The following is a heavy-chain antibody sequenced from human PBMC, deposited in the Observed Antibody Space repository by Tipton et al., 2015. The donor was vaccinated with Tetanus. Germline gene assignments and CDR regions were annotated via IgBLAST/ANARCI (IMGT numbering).Heavy chain of an antibody. Sequence: QLVQSGAEVKKPGASVKVSCKASGYTFNDYDINWVRQATGQGLEWMGWTKPNRGDTGYSQKFQGRVTMTRDTSISTAYLELSSLSTEGTAVYYGAIMGRDNWNDGNGFDLWGQGTTVSVSS. D-gene: IGHD1-1*01. V-gene: IGHV1-8*01. CDR1: GYTFNDYD. CDR3: AIMGRDNWNDGNGFDL. J-gene: IGHJ6*01. CDR2: TKPNRGDT.